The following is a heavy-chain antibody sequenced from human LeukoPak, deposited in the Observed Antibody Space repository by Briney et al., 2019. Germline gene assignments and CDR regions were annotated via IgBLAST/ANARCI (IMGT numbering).Heavy chain of an antibody. J-gene: IGHJ4*02. D-gene: IGHD3-16*02. CDR1: GFTFSDYY. CDR3: ARDPPRNYDYVWGGYRPLDY. Sequence: GGSLRLFCAACGFTFSDYYMSWIRQAPGKGLEGVSYISSSGSTIYYADSVKGRFTISRDNAKNSVYLQMNSLRAEDTAVYYCARDPPRNYDYVWGGYRPLDYGGQGTLVTVSS. V-gene: IGHV3-11*01. CDR2: ISSSGSTI.